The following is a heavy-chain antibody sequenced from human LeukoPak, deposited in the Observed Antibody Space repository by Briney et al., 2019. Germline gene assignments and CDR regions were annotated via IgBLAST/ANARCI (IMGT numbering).Heavy chain of an antibody. Sequence: SETMSLTCAVYGGSFSGYYWSWIRQPPGKGLEWRGEINHGGSTNYNPSLKSRVTISADTSKTQFSLKLSSVTAADTAVYYCARGRSVLLWFGDLGWFDPWGQGTLVTVSS. CDR2: INHGGST. V-gene: IGHV4-34*01. CDR3: ARGRSVLLWFGDLGWFDP. D-gene: IGHD3-10*01. CDR1: GGSFSGYY. J-gene: IGHJ5*02.